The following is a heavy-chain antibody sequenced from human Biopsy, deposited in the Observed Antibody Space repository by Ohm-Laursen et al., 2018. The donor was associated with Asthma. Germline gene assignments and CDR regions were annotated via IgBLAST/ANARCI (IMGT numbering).Heavy chain of an antibody. J-gene: IGHJ2*01. CDR3: ARIKIRIGAGTDRYFDL. Sequence: ASVKVSCNASGYPFTDYYVHWVRRAPGQGPEWMGRINPNSGGTNYAQKFLGRVTMTRDTSVNTAFMVLSRLRSDDTAVYYCARIKIRIGAGTDRYFDLWGRGTLVTVSS. V-gene: IGHV1-2*06. CDR1: GYPFTDYY. CDR2: INPNSGGT. D-gene: IGHD3-16*01.